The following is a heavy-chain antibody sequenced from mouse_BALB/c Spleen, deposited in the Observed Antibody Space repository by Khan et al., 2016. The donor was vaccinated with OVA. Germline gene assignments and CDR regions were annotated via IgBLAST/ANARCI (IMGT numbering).Heavy chain of an antibody. V-gene: IGHV2-2*02. CDR3: ARNYDYDEGLAY. CDR1: GFSLTTYG. D-gene: IGHD2-4*01. CDR2: LWSGGSK. Sequence: QVQLKESGPGLVQPSQSLSITCTVSGFSLTTYGVHWVRQSPGKGLEGLGVLWSGGSKDYNAPFISRLSISKDSSKSQVFFKMNSLQVKDTAIYYCARNYDYDEGLAYWGQGTLVTVSA. J-gene: IGHJ3*01.